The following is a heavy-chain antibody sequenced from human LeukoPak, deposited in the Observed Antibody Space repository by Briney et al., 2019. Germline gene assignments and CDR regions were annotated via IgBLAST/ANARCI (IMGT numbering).Heavy chain of an antibody. J-gene: IGHJ4*02. V-gene: IGHV3-30-3*01. CDR1: GFTFSSYA. Sequence: GRSLRLSCAASGFTFSSYAMHWVRQAPGKGLEWVAVISYDGSNKYYADSVKGRFTISRDNSKNTLYLQMNSLRAEDTAVYYCARVSTVVPAAFDYWGQGTLVTVSS. D-gene: IGHD2-2*01. CDR2: ISYDGSNK. CDR3: ARVSTVVPAAFDY.